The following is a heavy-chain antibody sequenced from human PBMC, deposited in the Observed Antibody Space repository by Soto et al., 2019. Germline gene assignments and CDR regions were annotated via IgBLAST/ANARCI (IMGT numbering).Heavy chain of an antibody. CDR3: ARTYGRNFDY. V-gene: IGHV4-59*01. J-gene: IGHJ4*02. D-gene: IGHD3-10*01. Sequence: QVQLQASGPGRVEPSETLSLTCTVSGGSISSYYWSWIRQPPGKGLEWIGYIYYSGSTNYNPSLKSRVTISVDTSKTQCSLKLSSVTAADTALYYCARTYGRNFDYWGQGTLVTVSS. CDR2: IYYSGST. CDR1: GGSISSYY.